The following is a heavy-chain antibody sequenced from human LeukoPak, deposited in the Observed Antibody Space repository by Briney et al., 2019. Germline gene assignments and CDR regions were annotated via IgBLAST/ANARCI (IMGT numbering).Heavy chain of an antibody. J-gene: IGHJ4*02. CDR3: ARGRDYYDSSGSTSRFDY. V-gene: IGHV1-69*01. Sequence: SVKVSCKASGGTFSSYAISWVRQAPGQGLEWMGGIIPIFGTANYAQKFQGRVTITADESTSTAYMELSSLRSEDTAVYYCARGRDYYDSSGSTSRFDYWGQGTLVTVSS. D-gene: IGHD3-22*01. CDR2: IIPIFGTA. CDR1: GGTFSSYA.